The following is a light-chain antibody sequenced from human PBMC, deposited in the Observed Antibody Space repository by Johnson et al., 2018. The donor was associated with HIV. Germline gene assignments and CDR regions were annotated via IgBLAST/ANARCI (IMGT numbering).Light chain of an antibody. CDR1: SSNIGNNY. V-gene: IGLV1-51*02. J-gene: IGLJ1*01. Sequence: QSVLTQPPSVSAAPGQKVTISCSGSSSNIGNNYVSWYQQLPGTAPKLLIYENNKRPSGIPDRFSGSTSGTPATLGITGLQTGDEADYYCGTWDSSLSAEVFGTGTKVTVL. CDR2: ENN. CDR3: GTWDSSLSAEV.